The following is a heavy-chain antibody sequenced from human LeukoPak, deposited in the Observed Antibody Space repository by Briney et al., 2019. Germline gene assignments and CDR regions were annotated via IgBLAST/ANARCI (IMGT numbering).Heavy chain of an antibody. CDR2: IYYSGST. V-gene: IGHV4-39*07. CDR1: GGSISSSSYY. J-gene: IGHJ4*02. D-gene: IGHD5-24*01. CDR3: ARVTVEMATKDPYYFDY. Sequence: PSETLSLTCTVSGGSISSSSYYWGWIRQPPGKGLEWIGSIYYSGSTYYNPSLKSRVTISVDTSKNQFSLKLSSVTAADTAVYYCARVTVEMATKDPYYFDYWGQGTLVTVSS.